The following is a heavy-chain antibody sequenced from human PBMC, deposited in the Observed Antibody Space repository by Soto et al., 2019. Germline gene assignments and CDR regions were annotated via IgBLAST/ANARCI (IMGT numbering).Heavy chain of an antibody. CDR1: GYSFTSYW. V-gene: IGHV5-51*01. D-gene: IGHD1-26*01. Sequence: HGESLKISCKGSGYSFTSYWIGWVRQMPGKGLEWMGIIYPGDSDTRYSPSFQGQVTISADKSISTAYLQWSSLKASDTAMYYCARMWELHPAVGAFDIWGQGTMVTVSS. J-gene: IGHJ3*02. CDR3: ARMWELHPAVGAFDI. CDR2: IYPGDSDT.